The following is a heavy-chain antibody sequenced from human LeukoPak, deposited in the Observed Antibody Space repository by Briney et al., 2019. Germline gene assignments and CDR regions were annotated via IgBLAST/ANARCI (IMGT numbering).Heavy chain of an antibody. V-gene: IGHV4-39*07. D-gene: IGHD2-21*02. CDR2: IYYSGST. CDR3: ARDVVFCGGDCYFPWFDP. Sequence: SETLSLTCTVSGGSISSSSYYWGWIRQPPGKGLEWIGSIYYSGSTYYNPSLKSRVTISVDTSKNQFSLKLSSVTAADTAVYYCARDVVFCGGDCYFPWFDPWGQGTLVTVSS. J-gene: IGHJ5*02. CDR1: GGSISSSSYY.